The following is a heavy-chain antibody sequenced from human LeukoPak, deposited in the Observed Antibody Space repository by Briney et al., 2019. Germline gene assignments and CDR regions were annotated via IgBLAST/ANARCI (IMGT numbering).Heavy chain of an antibody. CDR2: INPNSGGT. CDR1: GYTFTNYA. D-gene: IGHD3-3*01. J-gene: IGHJ4*02. CDR3: AAVPFYDFWSPQYFDY. V-gene: IGHV1-2*02. Sequence: GASVKVSCKASGYTFTNYAMNWVRQAPGQGLEWMGWINPNSGGTNYAQKFQGRVTMTRDTSISTAYMELSRLRSDDTAVYYCAAVPFYDFWSPQYFDYWGQGTLVTVSS.